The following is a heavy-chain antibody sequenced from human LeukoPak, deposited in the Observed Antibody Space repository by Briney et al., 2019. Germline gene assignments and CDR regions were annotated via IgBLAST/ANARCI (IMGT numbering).Heavy chain of an antibody. CDR1: GFTFSSYS. J-gene: IGHJ5*02. V-gene: IGHV3-48*01. Sequence: GGSLRLSCAASGFTFSSYSMNWVRQAPGKGLEWVSYISSSSSTIYYADSVEGRFTISRDNAKNSLYLQMNSLRAEDTAGYYCARPPVKAAAGTPWFDPGGQETLVTASS. CDR2: ISSSSSTI. D-gene: IGHD6-13*01. CDR3: ARPPVKAAAGTPWFDP.